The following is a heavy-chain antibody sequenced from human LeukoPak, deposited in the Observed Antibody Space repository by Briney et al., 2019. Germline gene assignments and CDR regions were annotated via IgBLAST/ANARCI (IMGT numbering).Heavy chain of an antibody. D-gene: IGHD5-12*01. CDR3: ARDLLVATRPLHY. CDR2: INAGNGNT. V-gene: IGHV1-3*01. CDR1: GYTFTSYA. J-gene: IGHJ4*02. Sequence: ASVKVSCKASGYTFTSYAMHWVRQAPGQRLEWMGWINAGNGNTKYSPKFQGRVTITRDTSASTAYMELSSLRSEDTAVYYCARDLLVATRPLHYWGQGTLVTVSS.